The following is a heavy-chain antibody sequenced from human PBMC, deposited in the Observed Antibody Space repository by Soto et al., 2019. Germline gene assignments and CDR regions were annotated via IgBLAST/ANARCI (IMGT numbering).Heavy chain of an antibody. CDR2: INPNSGGT. CDR1: GYTFTGYY. D-gene: IGHD6-19*01. J-gene: IGHJ6*02. Sequence: GASVKVSCKASGYTFTGYYMHWVRQAPGQGLEWMGWINPNSGGTNYAQKFQGWVTMTRDTSISTAYMELSRLRSDDTAVYYCARSGSSGWSSVSYYYGMDVWGQGTTVTVSS. V-gene: IGHV1-2*04. CDR3: ARSGSSGWSSVSYYYGMDV.